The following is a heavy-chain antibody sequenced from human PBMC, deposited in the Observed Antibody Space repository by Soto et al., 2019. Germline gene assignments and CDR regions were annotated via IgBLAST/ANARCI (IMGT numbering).Heavy chain of an antibody. Sequence: EGSLRLSCAASGFTFSIYGMHWVRQAPGKGLEWVAVISYDGSNKYYADSVKGRFTISRDNSKNTLYLQMNSLRAEDTALYYCAKDRCSGGSCYYSSGRFDYWGQVTRDTVSS. CDR3: AKDRCSGGSCYYSSGRFDY. J-gene: IGHJ4*02. D-gene: IGHD2-15*01. CDR2: ISYDGSNK. V-gene: IGHV3-30*18. CDR1: GFTFSIYG.